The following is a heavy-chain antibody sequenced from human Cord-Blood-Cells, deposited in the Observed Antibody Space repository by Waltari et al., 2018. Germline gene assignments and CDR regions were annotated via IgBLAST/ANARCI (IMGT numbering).Heavy chain of an antibody. D-gene: IGHD6-6*01. CDR2: ISGSGGST. Sequence: EVQLVESGGGLVQPGGSLRLSCAASGFTFSSYAMRWVRQAPGKWLEWVSAISGSGGSTYYADSVKGRFTISRDNSKNTLYLQMNSLRAEDTAVYYCARREYSSSYFDYWGQGTLVTVSS. V-gene: IGHV3-23*04. J-gene: IGHJ4*02. CDR1: GFTFSSYA. CDR3: ARREYSSSYFDY.